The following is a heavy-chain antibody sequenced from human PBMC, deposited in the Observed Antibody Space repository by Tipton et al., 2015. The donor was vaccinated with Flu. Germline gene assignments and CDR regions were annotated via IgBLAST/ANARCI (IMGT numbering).Heavy chain of an antibody. D-gene: IGHD4-17*01. J-gene: IGHJ4*02. V-gene: IGHV4-34*01. CDR2: INHSGST. CDR3: ARGISTVTLPRGGGAGNDY. Sequence: TLSLTCAVYGGSFSGYYWSWIRQPPGKGLEWIGEINHSGSTNYNPSLKSRVTISVDTSKNQFSLKLSSVTAADTAVYYCARGISTVTLPRGGGAGNDYWGQGTLVTVSS. CDR1: GGSFSGYY.